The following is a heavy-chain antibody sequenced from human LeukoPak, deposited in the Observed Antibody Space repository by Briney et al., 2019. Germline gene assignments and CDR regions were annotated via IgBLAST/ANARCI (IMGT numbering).Heavy chain of an antibody. J-gene: IGHJ6*02. V-gene: IGHV1-18*01. Sequence: ASVNVSCKASGYTFTSYGISWVRQAPGQGLEWMGWISAYNGNTNYAQKLQGRVTMTTDTSTSTAYMELRSLRSDDTAVYYCAREVVVPAAFFYGMDVWGQGTTVTVSS. CDR2: ISAYNGNT. D-gene: IGHD2-2*01. CDR3: AREVVVPAAFFYGMDV. CDR1: GYTFTSYG.